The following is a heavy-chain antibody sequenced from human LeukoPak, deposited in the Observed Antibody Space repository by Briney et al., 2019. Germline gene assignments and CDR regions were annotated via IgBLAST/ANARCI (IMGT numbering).Heavy chain of an antibody. CDR2: ISYDGSNK. V-gene: IGHV3-30*04. D-gene: IGHD2-2*01. CDR3: ARESCSSTSCYYYYHYGMDV. J-gene: IGHJ6*04. CDR1: GFTFSSYA. Sequence: PGGSLRLSCAASGFTFSSYAMHRVRQAPGKGLEWVAVISYDGSNKYYADSVKGRFTISRDNSKNTLYLQMNSLRAEDTAVYYCARESCSSTSCYYYYHYGMDVWGKGTTVTVSS.